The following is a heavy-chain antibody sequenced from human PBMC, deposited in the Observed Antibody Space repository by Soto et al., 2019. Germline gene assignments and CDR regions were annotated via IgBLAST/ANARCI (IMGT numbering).Heavy chain of an antibody. Sequence: GGSLRLSCAASGFTFSSYAMSWVRQAPGKGLEWVSAISGSGGSTYYADSVKGRFTISRDNSKNTLYLQMNSLRAEDTAVYYCAKGKEWELLRGAGDAFDIWGQGTMVTVSS. CDR3: AKGKEWELLRGAGDAFDI. V-gene: IGHV3-23*01. J-gene: IGHJ3*02. D-gene: IGHD1-26*01. CDR2: ISGSGGST. CDR1: GFTFSSYA.